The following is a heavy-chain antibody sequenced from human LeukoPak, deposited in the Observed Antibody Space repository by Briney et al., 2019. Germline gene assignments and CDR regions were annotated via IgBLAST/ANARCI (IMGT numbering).Heavy chain of an antibody. CDR2: IYYSGST. J-gene: IGHJ6*03. V-gene: IGHV4-59*01. CDR3: ARAKYYDFWSGYYRDYYYYYMDV. D-gene: IGHD3-3*01. Sequence: PSETLSLTCTVSGGSISSYYWSWIRQPPGKGLEWIGYIYYSGSTNYNPSLKSRITISVDTSKNQFFLKLSSVTAADTAVYYCARAKYYDFWSGYYRDYYYYYMDVWGKGTPVTVSS. CDR1: GGSISSYY.